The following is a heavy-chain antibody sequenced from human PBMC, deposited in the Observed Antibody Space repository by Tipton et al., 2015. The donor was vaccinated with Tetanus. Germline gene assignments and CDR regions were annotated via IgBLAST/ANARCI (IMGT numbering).Heavy chain of an antibody. CDR1: FGSTFNSFI. CDR2: IRAHNGDT. V-gene: IGHV1-18*01. CDR3: VREINGGNSGYDYYFDN. Sequence: QVQLVQSGAEVKMPGDSVKVSCKASFGSTFNSFIITWVRQAPGQGLEWMGWIRAHNGDTKYAQKFQGRVTLTTDTSTMTAHMEVRSLRSDDTAVYYCVREINGGNSGYDYYFDNWGQGTLVTVSA. J-gene: IGHJ4*02. D-gene: IGHD5-12*01.